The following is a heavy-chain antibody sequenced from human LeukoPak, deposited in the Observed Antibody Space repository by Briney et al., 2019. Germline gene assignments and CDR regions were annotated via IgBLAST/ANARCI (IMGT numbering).Heavy chain of an antibody. CDR1: GFTFTSYG. CDR3: ARALFNYDSSGLTY. J-gene: IGHJ4*02. V-gene: IGHV3-33*01. Sequence: AGRSLRLSCAASGFTFTSYGMHWVRQAPGKGLEWVALIWYDGSNKYYADSVKGRFTISRDNSKNKLYLQMDSLRAEDTALYYCARALFNYDSSGLTYWGQGTLVTVSS. CDR2: IWYDGSNK. D-gene: IGHD3-22*01.